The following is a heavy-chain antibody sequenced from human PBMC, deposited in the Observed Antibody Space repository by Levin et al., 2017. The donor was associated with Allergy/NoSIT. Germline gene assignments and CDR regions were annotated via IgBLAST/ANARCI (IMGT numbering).Heavy chain of an antibody. Sequence: GASVKVSCKASGFTFTIYDIHWVRQAPGQGLEWVGRLNPNTGATDSAQKFMGRVTMTRDTSTTTAFMELTRLRPDDTAIYYCARETIAAPPYNWFDTWGQGALVTVSS. V-gene: IGHV1-2*06. D-gene: IGHD6-13*01. J-gene: IGHJ5*02. CDR1: GFTFTIYD. CDR2: LNPNTGAT. CDR3: ARETIAAPPYNWFDT.